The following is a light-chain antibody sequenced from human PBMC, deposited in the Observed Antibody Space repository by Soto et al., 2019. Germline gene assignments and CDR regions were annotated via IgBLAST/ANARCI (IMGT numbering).Light chain of an antibody. V-gene: IGKV4-1*01. CDR2: WTS. CDR3: QQYYDTPYT. Sequence: DIVMTQSPESLALSLGERATLNCRSSHSLLYSANNEIYFAWYQQKPRQPPRLLIYWTSARESGVPDRFSGSGSGTDFTLTISSLQAEDAAVYYCQQYYDTPYTFGQWTKLEIK. CDR1: HSLLYSANNEIY. J-gene: IGKJ2*01.